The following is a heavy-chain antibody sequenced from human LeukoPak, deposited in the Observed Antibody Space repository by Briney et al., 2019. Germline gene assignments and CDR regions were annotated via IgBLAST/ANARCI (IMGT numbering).Heavy chain of an antibody. V-gene: IGHV4-59*01. J-gene: IGHJ3*02. D-gene: IGHD6-19*01. CDR3: ARDLWASSGWPGAFDI. Sequence: SETLSLTCSVSGGSMSSYYWSWLRQPPGKGLEWIGYIYYSGSTNYNPSLKSRVTISVDTSKNQFSLKLSSVTAADTAVYYCARDLWASSGWPGAFDIWGQGTMVTVSS. CDR2: IYYSGST. CDR1: GGSMSSYY.